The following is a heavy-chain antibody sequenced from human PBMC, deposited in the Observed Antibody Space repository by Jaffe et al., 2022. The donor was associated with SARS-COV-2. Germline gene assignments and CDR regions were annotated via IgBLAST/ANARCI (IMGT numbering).Heavy chain of an antibody. D-gene: IGHD5-12*01. CDR3: ARLVRAYGGYDQTN. V-gene: IGHV4-4*02. J-gene: IGHJ4*02. Sequence: QVQLQESGPGLVKPSGTLSLTCVVSGGSISSNNWWSWVRQPPGKGLEWVGEIYHSGGTNYNPSLKSRVTISVDKSKNQFSLRLSSVTAADTAVYYCARLVRAYGGYDQTNWGQGTLVTVSS. CDR2: IYHSGGT. CDR1: GGSISSNNW.